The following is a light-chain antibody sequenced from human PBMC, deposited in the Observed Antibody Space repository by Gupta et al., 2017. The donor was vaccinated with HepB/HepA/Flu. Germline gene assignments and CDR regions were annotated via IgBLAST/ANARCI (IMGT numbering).Light chain of an antibody. V-gene: IGKV6-21*01. Sequence: ELVLIHSPDFQSVTPKEKVTITCRASESIGSSLHWYQQKPHQSPKLLIKYASQYCSGVPSRFSGSGSGTDFTLTIDSLEPEDAAVYYCQQSNSLPGTFGQGTKVEIK. CDR2: YAS. CDR3: QQSNSLPGT. J-gene: IGKJ2*02. CDR1: ESIGSS.